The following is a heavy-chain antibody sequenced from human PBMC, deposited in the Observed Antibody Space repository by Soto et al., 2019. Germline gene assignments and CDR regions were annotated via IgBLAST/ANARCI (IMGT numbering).Heavy chain of an antibody. CDR2: IDPSDSYT. J-gene: IGHJ6*02. CDR1: GYSFTNFW. Sequence: PGESLKISCEVSGYSFTNFWITWVRQMPGKGLEWMGRIDPSDSYTNYNPSFQGHLTISTDKSISTAFLQWSSLKASDTAMYFCARTNPTIGATGTRYYYMMDVWGQGTTVTVS. V-gene: IGHV5-10-1*01. CDR3: ARTNPTIGATGTRYYYMMDV. D-gene: IGHD6-13*01.